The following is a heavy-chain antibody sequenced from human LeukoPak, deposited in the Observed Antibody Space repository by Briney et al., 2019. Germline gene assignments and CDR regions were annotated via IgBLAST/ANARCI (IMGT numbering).Heavy chain of an antibody. CDR1: GGSISSYY. J-gene: IGHJ3*02. D-gene: IGHD3-22*01. V-gene: IGHV4-59*01. CDR3: ALSRGGYYDSRSPSWAFDI. CDR2: IYNSGST. Sequence: KPSETLSLTCTVSGGSISSYYWSWIRQPPGKGLEWIGYIYNSGSTNYNPSLKSRVTMSGDTSKNQFSLKLSSVTAADTAVYYCALSRGGYYDSRSPSWAFDIWGQGTMVTVSS.